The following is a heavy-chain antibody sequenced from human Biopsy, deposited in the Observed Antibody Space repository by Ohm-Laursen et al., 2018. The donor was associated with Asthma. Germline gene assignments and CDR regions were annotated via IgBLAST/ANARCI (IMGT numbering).Heavy chain of an antibody. CDR1: GFTFSNYG. J-gene: IGHJ6*02. CDR3: ARERAGVLGSYNGMDV. V-gene: IGHV3-30*03. Sequence: SLRLSCTASGFTFSNYGMHWVRQVAGKGLDWVAVVTYDGISQYYAESVKGRFTISRDNSRNTLNLQMNSVRPDDTAVYFCARERAGVLGSYNGMDVWGQGTTVTVAS. CDR2: VTYDGISQ. D-gene: IGHD2-8*01.